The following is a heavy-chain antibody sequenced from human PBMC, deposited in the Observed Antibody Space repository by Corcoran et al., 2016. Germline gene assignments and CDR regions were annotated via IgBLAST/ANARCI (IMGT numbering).Heavy chain of an antibody. Sequence: QVQLVESGGGVVQPGTSLTLSCAASGFSFSSFGMHWVRQAQGKGLEWVAVISYDGSNKYYADSVKGRFTISRDNSKNTLYLQMNSLRPENAAVYYWAKGRGAHGGLDYWGQGSLVTVSS. CDR2: ISYDGSNK. D-gene: IGHD1-26*01. CDR3: AKGRGAHGGLDY. J-gene: IGHJ4*02. CDR1: GFSFSSFG. V-gene: IGHV3-30*18.